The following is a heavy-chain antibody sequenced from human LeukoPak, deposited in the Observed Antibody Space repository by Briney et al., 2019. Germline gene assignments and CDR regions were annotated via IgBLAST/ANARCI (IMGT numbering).Heavy chain of an antibody. J-gene: IGHJ6*03. CDR3: ARWGGNAFYYYYYMDV. D-gene: IGHD4-23*01. CDR2: IYTSGST. V-gene: IGHV4-4*09. CDR1: GGSISSFY. Sequence: SSETLSLTCTVSGGSISSFYWSWIRQPPGKGLEWIGYIYTSGSTNYNPSLKSRVTLSVDTSNNQFSLKLSSVTAADTAVYYCARWGGNAFYYYYYMDVWGKGTTVTVSS.